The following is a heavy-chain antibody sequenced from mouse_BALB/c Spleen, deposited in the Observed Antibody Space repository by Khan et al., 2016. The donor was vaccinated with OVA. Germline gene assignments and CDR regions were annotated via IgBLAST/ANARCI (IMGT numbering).Heavy chain of an antibody. V-gene: IGHV2-3*01. CDR1: GFSLTSYG. CDR3: AKDRGYYAVDY. Sequence: QVQLKESGPGLVAPSQSLSITCTVSGFSLTSYGVSWVRQPPGQGLEWLGVIWGDGNTNFHSDLRSRLSICKDNSTSQVFLKLHSLQTDDTATYYCAKDRGYYAVDYWGQGTSVTVS. CDR2: IWGDGNT. J-gene: IGHJ4*01.